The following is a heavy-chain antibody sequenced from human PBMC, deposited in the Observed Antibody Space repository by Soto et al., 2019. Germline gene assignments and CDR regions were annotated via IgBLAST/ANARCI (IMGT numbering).Heavy chain of an antibody. V-gene: IGHV1-8*01. CDR2: MNPNNGNT. Sequence: GASVKVSCKAAAYTFTSYDINWVRQATGQDFEWMGWMNPNNGNTAYAQKFQGRFTISRDNSKNTLYLQMGSLRAEDMAVYYCARGGAGYYYDSSGYYYDYWGQGTLVTVSS. CDR3: ARGGAGYYYDSSGYYYDY. J-gene: IGHJ4*02. D-gene: IGHD3-22*01. CDR1: AYTFTSYD.